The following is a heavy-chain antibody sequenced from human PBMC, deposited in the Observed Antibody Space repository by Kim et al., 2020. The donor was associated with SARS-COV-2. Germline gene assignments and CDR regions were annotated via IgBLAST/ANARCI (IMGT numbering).Heavy chain of an antibody. CDR3: ARHGWRSSGNLDY. J-gene: IGHJ4*02. CDR1: GGSISSSSYY. V-gene: IGHV4-39*01. CDR2: IYYSGST. D-gene: IGHD3-22*01. Sequence: SETLSLTCTVSGGSISSSSYYWGWIRQPPGKGLEWIGSIYYSGSTYYNPSLKSRVTISVDTSKNQFSLKLSSVTAADTAVYYCARHGWRSSGNLDYWGQGTLVTVSS.